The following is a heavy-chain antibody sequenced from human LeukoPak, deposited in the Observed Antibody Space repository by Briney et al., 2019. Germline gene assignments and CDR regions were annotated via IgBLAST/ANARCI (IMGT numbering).Heavy chain of an antibody. V-gene: IGHV4-59*08. CDR2: IYYSGST. CDR3: ARHCCPAAAPDY. D-gene: IGHD2-2*01. CDR1: GGSKSSYY. J-gene: IGHJ4*02. Sequence: SETLSLTCTVSGGSKSSYYWSWIRQPPGKGLEWIGYIYYSGSTNYNPSLKSRVTISVDTSKNQFSLKLSSVTAADTAVYYCARHCCPAAAPDYWGQGTLVTVSS.